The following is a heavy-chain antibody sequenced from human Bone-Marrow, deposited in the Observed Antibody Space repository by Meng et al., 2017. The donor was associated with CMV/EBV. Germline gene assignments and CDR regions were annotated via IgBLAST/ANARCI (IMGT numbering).Heavy chain of an antibody. Sequence: GSLRLSCTVSGDSIATTGCYWGWIRQPPGKGLEWIGNVYHTGSAYYGPPRQSQVTISVDTSKNQFSLKLPSVTAADTAIYYCARDPQRGSSHFWDAYDIWGQGIMVTVSS. V-gene: IGHV4-39*07. J-gene: IGHJ3*02. CDR1: GDSIATTGCY. D-gene: IGHD1-26*01. CDR3: ARDPQRGSSHFWDAYDI. CDR2: VYHTGSA.